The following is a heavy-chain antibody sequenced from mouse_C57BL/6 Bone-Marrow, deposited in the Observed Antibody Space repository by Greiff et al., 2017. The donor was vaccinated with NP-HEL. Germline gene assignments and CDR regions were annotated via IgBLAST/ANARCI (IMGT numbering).Heavy chain of an antibody. CDR1: GFTFSDYG. CDR3: AKIYYGNYDYAMDD. CDR2: ISSGSSTI. D-gene: IGHD2-1*01. J-gene: IGHJ4*01. V-gene: IGHV5-17*01. Sequence: EVKLVESGGGLVKPGGSLKLSCAASGFTFSDYGMHWVRPAPEKGLEWVAYISSGSSTIYYADPVKGRFTISRDNANNTLFLQMTSLRSEDTAMYYCAKIYYGNYDYAMDDWGQGTSVTVSS.